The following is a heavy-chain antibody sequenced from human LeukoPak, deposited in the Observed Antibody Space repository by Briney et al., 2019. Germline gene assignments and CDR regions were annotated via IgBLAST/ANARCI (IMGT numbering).Heavy chain of an antibody. CDR2: IHYTGNT. D-gene: IGHD4-17*01. CDR3: ARSGTATSFYYYYYMDV. CDR1: GDFNSPNY. Sequence: PSESLSLTCTVCGDFNSPNYLSWIRQPPATGLEWIGYIHYTGNTNYNPSLKSRVTISVNASKNQFSLKLSSVTAADTAVYYCARSGTATSFYYYYYMDVWGKGTTVTVSS. J-gene: IGHJ6*03. V-gene: IGHV4-59*01.